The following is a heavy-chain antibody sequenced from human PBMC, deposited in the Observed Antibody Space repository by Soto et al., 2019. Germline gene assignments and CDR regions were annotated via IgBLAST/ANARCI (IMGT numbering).Heavy chain of an antibody. D-gene: IGHD1-26*01. CDR1: GFTFSSYA. CDR3: AREIVGEPDY. Sequence: QVQLVESGGGVVQPGRSLRLSCAASGFTFSSYAMHWVRQAPGKGLEWVAVISYDGSNKYYADSVKGRFTISRDNSKNTLYLQMNSLRAEETAVYYCAREIVGEPDYWGQGTLVTVSS. CDR2: ISYDGSNK. V-gene: IGHV3-30-3*01. J-gene: IGHJ4*02.